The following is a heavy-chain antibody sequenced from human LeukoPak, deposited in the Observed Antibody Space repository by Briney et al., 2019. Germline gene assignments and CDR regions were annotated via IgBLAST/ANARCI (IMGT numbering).Heavy chain of an antibody. V-gene: IGHV3-33*01. Sequence: TGGSLRLSCAASGFAFSSYGMHWVRQAPGKGLEWVAVIWYDGSNKYYADSVKGRFTISRDNSKNTLYLQMNSLRAEDTAVYYCAGDVYYDSSGYNYFDYWGQGTLVTVSS. CDR1: GFAFSSYG. J-gene: IGHJ4*02. CDR2: IWYDGSNK. D-gene: IGHD3-22*01. CDR3: AGDVYYDSSGYNYFDY.